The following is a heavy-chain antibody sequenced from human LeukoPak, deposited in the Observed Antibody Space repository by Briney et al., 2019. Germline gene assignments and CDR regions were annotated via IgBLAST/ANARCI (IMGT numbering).Heavy chain of an antibody. CDR3: ARDGAYWSSSWAFDI. D-gene: IGHD6-6*01. CDR2: INPSGGST. Sequence: ASVKVSCKASGYTFTSYYMHWVRQAPGQGLVWMGIINPSGGSTSYAQKFQGRVTMTRDTSTSTVYMELSSLRSEDTAVYYCARDGAYWSSSWAFDIWGQGTMVTVSS. J-gene: IGHJ3*02. V-gene: IGHV1-46*01. CDR1: GYTFTSYY.